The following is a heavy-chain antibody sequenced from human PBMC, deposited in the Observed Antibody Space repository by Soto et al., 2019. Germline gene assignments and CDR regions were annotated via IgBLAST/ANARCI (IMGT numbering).Heavy chain of an antibody. J-gene: IGHJ4*02. CDR2: IYYSGST. D-gene: IGHD3-10*01. V-gene: IGHV4-39*01. Sequence: QLQLQESGPGLVKPSETLSLTCTVSGGSISSSSYYWGWIRQPPGKGLEWIGSIYYSGSTYYNPSLKSRVPITRDTSKNQVSLKVRSGTAADTGVYYCARRWIGRGIIYFLFDYWGQGTLVTVSS. CDR1: GGSISSSSYY. CDR3: ARRWIGRGIIYFLFDY.